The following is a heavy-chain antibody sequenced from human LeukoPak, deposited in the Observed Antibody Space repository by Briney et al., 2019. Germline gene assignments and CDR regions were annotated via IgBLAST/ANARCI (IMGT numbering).Heavy chain of an antibody. J-gene: IGHJ4*02. D-gene: IGHD3-22*01. CDR1: GGAISSSSYY. V-gene: IGHV4-39*01. Sequence: PSETLALTCTVSGGAISSSSYYWCWIRQPPGKGLEWIGSIYYSGSTYYNPSLKSRVTISVDTSKNQFSLKLSSVTAADTAVYYCARRGFTYYYDSSGYYYGYYFDYWGQGTLVTVSS. CDR3: ARRGFTYYYDSSGYYYGYYFDY. CDR2: IYYSGST.